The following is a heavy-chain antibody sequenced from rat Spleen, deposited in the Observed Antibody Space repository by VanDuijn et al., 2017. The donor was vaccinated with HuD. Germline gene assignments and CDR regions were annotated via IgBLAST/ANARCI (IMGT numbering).Heavy chain of an antibody. Sequence: EVQLVESGGGLVQPGRSLKLSCVASGFTFNNYWMTWIRQAPGKGLEWVASISFDGSTTYYRDSVKGRFTISRDNTKSTLYLQMNSLQPEDTAMYFCARSAYGYNYNWFAYWGQGTLVTVSS. CDR3: ARSAYGYNYNWFAY. V-gene: IGHV5-31*01. CDR1: GFTFNNYW. J-gene: IGHJ3*01. D-gene: IGHD1-9*01. CDR2: ISFDGSTT.